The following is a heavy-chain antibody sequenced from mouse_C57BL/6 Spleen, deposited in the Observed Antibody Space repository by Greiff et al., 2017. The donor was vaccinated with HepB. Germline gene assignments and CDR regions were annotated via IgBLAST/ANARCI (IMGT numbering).Heavy chain of an antibody. CDR1: GYAFTNYL. J-gene: IGHJ4*01. Sequence: QVQLQQSGAELVRPGTSVKVSCKASGYAFTNYLIEWVKQRPGQGLEWIGVINPGSGGTNYNEKFKGKATLTADKSSSTAYMQLSSLTSEDSAVYFCARGRDGDYWGQGTSVTVS. D-gene: IGHD3-3*01. V-gene: IGHV1-54*01. CDR2: INPGSGGT. CDR3: ARGRDGDY.